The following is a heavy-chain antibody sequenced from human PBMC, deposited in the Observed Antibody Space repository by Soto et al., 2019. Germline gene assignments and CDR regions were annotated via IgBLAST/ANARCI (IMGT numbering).Heavy chain of an antibody. D-gene: IGHD6-6*01. J-gene: IGHJ4*02. V-gene: IGHV4-31*03. CDR1: GGSISSGGYY. CDR2: IYYSGST. CDR3: AKLAARHRNVDY. Sequence: SETLSLTCTVSGGSISSGGYYWSWIRQHPGKGLEWIGYIYYSGSTYYNPSLKSRVTISVDTSKNQFSLKLSSVTAADTAVYYCAKLAARHRNVDYWGQGTLVTVSS.